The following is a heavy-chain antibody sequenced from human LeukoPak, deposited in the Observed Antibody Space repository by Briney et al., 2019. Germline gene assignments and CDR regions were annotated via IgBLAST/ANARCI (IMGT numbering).Heavy chain of an antibody. J-gene: IGHJ4*02. CDR2: INPNSGGT. CDR3: ARVFDGGSYDGESVGY. V-gene: IGHV1-2*02. D-gene: IGHD1-26*01. Sequence: RASVKVSCKASEYTFTGYYMHWVRQAPGQGLEWMGWINPNSGGTNYAQKFQGRVTMTRDTSISTAYMELSRLRSDDTAVYYCARVFDGGSYDGESVGYWGQGTLVTVSS. CDR1: EYTFTGYY.